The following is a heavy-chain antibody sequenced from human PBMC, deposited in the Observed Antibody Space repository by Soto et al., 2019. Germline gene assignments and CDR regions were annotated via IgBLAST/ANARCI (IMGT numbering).Heavy chain of an antibody. CDR3: ARLRIATNNYKWFDP. J-gene: IGHJ5*02. CDR2: IYVTGAV. V-gene: IGHV4-31*03. CDR1: GAALNSGNYY. D-gene: IGHD2-21*01. Sequence: PSETLSLTCSVSGAALNSGNYYWSWIRQVPGKGLEWTGHIYVTGAVDYNPSLRDRITISQDTSERQFSLNLRLVTAADTAVYYCARLRIATNNYKWFDPWGQGALVTVS.